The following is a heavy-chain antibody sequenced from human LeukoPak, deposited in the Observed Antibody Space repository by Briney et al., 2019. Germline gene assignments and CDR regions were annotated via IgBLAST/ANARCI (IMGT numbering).Heavy chain of an antibody. Sequence: GGSLRLSCAASGFTFSSYGMHWVRQAPGKGLEWVAVIWYDGSNKYYADSVKGRFTISRDNSKNTLCLQVNSLRAEDTAVYYCAREERGHLVGYWGQGTLVTVSS. CDR2: IWYDGSNK. CDR3: AREERGHLVGY. CDR1: GFTFSSYG. J-gene: IGHJ4*02. D-gene: IGHD6-6*01. V-gene: IGHV3-33*01.